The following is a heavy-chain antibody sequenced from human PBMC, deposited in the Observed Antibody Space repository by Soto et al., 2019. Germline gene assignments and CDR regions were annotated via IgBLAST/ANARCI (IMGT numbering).Heavy chain of an antibody. Sequence: ESGPTLVNPTQTLTLTCTFSGFSLSTSGVGVGWIRQPPGKALEWLALIYWDDDKRYSPSLKSRLTITKDTSKNQVVLTMTNMDPVDTATYYCAHIKLPRSSSTIYNWFDPWGQGTLVTVSS. CDR2: IYWDDDK. D-gene: IGHD6-6*01. V-gene: IGHV2-5*02. CDR3: AHIKLPRSSSTIYNWFDP. J-gene: IGHJ5*02. CDR1: GFSLSTSGVG.